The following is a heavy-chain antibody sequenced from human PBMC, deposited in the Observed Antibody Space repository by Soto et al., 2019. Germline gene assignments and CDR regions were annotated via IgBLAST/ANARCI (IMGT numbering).Heavy chain of an antibody. V-gene: IGHV1-18*04. CDR1: GYTFATSG. D-gene: IGHD6-19*01. CDR3: ARSYSSGWGDY. J-gene: IGHJ4*02. CDR2: ISVYDGKT. Sequence: ASVKVSCKTSGYTFATSGISWVRQAPGQGLEWMGWISVYDGKTKYAQKVQSRVTMTTDTSTSTAYMELRGLRSDDTAFYYCARSYSSGWGDYWGQGTLVTVS.